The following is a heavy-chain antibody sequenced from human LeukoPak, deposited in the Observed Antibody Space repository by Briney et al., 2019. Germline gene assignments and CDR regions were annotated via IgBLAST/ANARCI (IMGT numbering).Heavy chain of an antibody. CDR1: GGSINNNY. Sequence: TSETLSLTCTVSGGSINNNYWTWIRQPVGKGLEWIGRIYTTGSTNYNPSLQSRVSMSVDTSKNLFFLNVTSVTAVDTAVYYCARWADKSGSSSRVAFDIWGQGTMVTVSS. D-gene: IGHD6-6*01. CDR3: ARWADKSGSSSRVAFDI. CDR2: IYTTGST. J-gene: IGHJ3*02. V-gene: IGHV4-4*07.